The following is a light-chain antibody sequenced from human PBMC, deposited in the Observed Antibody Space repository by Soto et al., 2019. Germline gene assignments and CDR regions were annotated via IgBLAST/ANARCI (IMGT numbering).Light chain of an antibody. CDR1: QSVSSN. CDR3: KQYSQWPPFT. CDR2: DTS. V-gene: IGKV3-15*01. Sequence: EIVMTHSPATLSVSPCERATLSFSASQSVSSNLAWYRQKPGQAPRLLIYDTSTRATGIPARFSGSGSGTEFTLTISSLQPEDLGVYYCKQYSQWPPFTFGQGTRLEIK. J-gene: IGKJ5*01.